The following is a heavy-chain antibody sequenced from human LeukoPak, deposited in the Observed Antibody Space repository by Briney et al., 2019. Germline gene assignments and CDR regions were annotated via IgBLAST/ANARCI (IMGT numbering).Heavy chain of an antibody. J-gene: IGHJ6*02. CDR1: GYSFTSYG. V-gene: IGHV1-18*01. CDR2: ISAYNGNT. D-gene: IGHD6-19*01. Sequence: GASVKVSCKVSGYSFTSYGISWVRQAPGQGLEWMGWISAYNGNTNYAQKLQGRVTMTTDTSTSTAYMELRSLRSDDTAVYYCARERIAVAGTILNFYYYYYGMDVWGQGTTVTVSS. CDR3: ARERIAVAGTILNFYYYYYGMDV.